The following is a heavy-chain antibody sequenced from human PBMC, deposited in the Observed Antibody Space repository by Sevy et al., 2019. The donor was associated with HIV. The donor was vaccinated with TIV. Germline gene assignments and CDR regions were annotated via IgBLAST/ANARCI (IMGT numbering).Heavy chain of an antibody. Sequence: ASVKVSCKASGYTFTSHYIYWVRQAPGQGLEWMALINPSGGYTVYAPKFQGRVSVTADTSTSTVYMDLGSLRSEDTAVFYCARATSCGGDCYFLEYWGPGTLVTVSS. J-gene: IGHJ4*02. CDR3: ARATSCGGDCYFLEY. CDR1: GYTFTSHY. V-gene: IGHV1-46*01. CDR2: INPSGGYT. D-gene: IGHD2-21*02.